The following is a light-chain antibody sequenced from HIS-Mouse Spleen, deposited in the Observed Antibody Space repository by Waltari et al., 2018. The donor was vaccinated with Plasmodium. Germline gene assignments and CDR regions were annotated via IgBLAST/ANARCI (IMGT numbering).Light chain of an antibody. V-gene: IGLV3-10*01. Sequence: SYELTQPPSVPVSPGQTARITCSGAALPKKYAYWYQQKSGQAPVLVIYEDSKRPSGIPGRFSGSSSGTMATLTISGAQVEDEADYYCYSTDSSGNHRVFGGGTKLTVL. CDR2: EDS. CDR3: YSTDSSGNHRV. CDR1: ALPKKY. J-gene: IGLJ3*02.